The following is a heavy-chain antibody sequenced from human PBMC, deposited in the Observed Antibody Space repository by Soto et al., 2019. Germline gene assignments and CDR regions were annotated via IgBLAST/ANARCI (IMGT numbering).Heavy chain of an antibody. V-gene: IGHV1-18*01. Sequence: ASVKVSCKSSGYKFDSYGFSWVRQAPGQGLEWVGWISAYNGKRDFAQKLQDRVTMATDTSTNTAYMYLTSLRSDDTAVYFCARVYCPSTTCTPDFTFDYWGLGTLVTV. D-gene: IGHD2-2*01. CDR3: ARVYCPSTTCTPDFTFDY. J-gene: IGHJ4*01. CDR2: ISAYNGKR. CDR1: GYKFDSYG.